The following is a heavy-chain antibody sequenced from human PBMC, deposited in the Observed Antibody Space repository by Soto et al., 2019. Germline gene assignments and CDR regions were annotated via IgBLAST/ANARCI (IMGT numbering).Heavy chain of an antibody. D-gene: IGHD2-2*01. J-gene: IGHJ6*02. CDR1: GGTFSSYA. Sequence: QVQLVQSGAEVKKPGSSVKVSCKASGGTFSSYAISWVRQAPGQGLEWMGGIIPIFGTANYAQKFQGRVTITADESTSNAYMERSSLRSEDTAVYYCARDPHIGIVVVPAADTYYGMDVWGQGTTVTVSS. V-gene: IGHV1-69*01. CDR3: ARDPHIGIVVVPAADTYYGMDV. CDR2: IIPIFGTA.